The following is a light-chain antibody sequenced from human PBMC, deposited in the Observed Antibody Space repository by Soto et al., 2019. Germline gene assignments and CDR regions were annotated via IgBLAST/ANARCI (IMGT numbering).Light chain of an antibody. CDR3: GTWVSGLSAGAV. V-gene: IGLV1-51*01. Sequence: QSVLTQPPSVSAAPGQKVTISCSGSSSNIGNNYVSWYQQLPGTAPKLLIYDNNVRPSGIPDRFSGSKSGTSATLGITGLQTGDEADYYCGTWVSGLSAGAVFGGGTQLTVL. CDR1: SSNIGNNY. J-gene: IGLJ7*01. CDR2: DNN.